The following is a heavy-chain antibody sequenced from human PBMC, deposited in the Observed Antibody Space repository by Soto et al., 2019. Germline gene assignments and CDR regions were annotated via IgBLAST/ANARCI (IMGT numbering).Heavy chain of an antibody. CDR2: IRCRSDSI. Sequence: EGTLRLSCAVSGFIFNSYSRSWGRQAPGKGLQWVSPIRCRSDSIDYADSVKCRFTISRDNAQNSLYLQLNSLTSEDTAVYFCARDRSAGRCGQYFQHWGPGTRVTVSS. CDR1: GFIFNSYS. CDR3: ARDRSAGRCGQYFQH. D-gene: IGHD2-21*01. J-gene: IGHJ1*01. V-gene: IGHV3-21*01.